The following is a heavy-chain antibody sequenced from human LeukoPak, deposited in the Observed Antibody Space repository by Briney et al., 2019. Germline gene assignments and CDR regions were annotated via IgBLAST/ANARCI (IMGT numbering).Heavy chain of an antibody. CDR3: ARVEEKSVPTYWSFDV. CDR2: INPNSGGT. Sequence: ASVKVSCKASGYTFTGYYMHWVRQAPGQGLEWMGWINPNSGGTNYAQKFQGRVTMTRDTSISTAYMELSRLRSDDTAVYYCARVEEKSVPTYWSFDVWGRGTLVTVSS. D-gene: IGHD2-2*01. CDR1: GYTFTGYY. J-gene: IGHJ2*01. V-gene: IGHV1-2*02.